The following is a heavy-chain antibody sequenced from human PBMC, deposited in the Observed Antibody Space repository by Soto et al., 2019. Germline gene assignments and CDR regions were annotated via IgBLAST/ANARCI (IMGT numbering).Heavy chain of an antibody. Sequence: QVQLQESGPGLVKPSETLSLSCTVSGGSISSYYWSWFRQSPGKRMEWIGYVHHSWGSSYNPSLQSRVAISLDTSKRQCSLKVTSVTAPDTAVYYCARQGFGPLHGLVDVWGQGTTVTVSS. D-gene: IGHD3-10*01. CDR2: VHHSWGS. V-gene: IGHV4-59*08. CDR1: GGSISSYY. J-gene: IGHJ6*02. CDR3: ARQGFGPLHGLVDV.